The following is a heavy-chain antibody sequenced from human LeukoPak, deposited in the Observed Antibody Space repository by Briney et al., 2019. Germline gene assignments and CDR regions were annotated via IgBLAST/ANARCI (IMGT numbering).Heavy chain of an antibody. Sequence: PGGSLRLSCAASGFTFSSYGMHWVRQAPGKGLEWVAVISYDGSNKYYADSVKGRFTISGDNSKNTLYLQMNSLRAEDTAVYYCAKDMHIAVAGMTIDYWGQGTLVTVSS. CDR2: ISYDGSNK. J-gene: IGHJ4*02. CDR1: GFTFSSYG. CDR3: AKDMHIAVAGMTIDY. V-gene: IGHV3-30*18. D-gene: IGHD6-19*01.